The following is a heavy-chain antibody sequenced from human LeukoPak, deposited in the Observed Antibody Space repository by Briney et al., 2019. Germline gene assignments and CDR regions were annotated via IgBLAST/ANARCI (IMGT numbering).Heavy chain of an antibody. CDR1: GFTFSDYF. CDR2: ITPSGTMK. J-gene: IGHJ3*01. V-gene: IGHV3-11*04. CDR3: AREGTGTD. D-gene: IGHD3-10*01. Sequence: GGSLRLSCAASGFTFSDYFMCWVRQAPGKGLEWVAHITPSGTMKNYAESVEGRFFISRDKAQSSVSMDMSSLRVEDTGVYYWAREGTGTDWGQGTWVTVSS.